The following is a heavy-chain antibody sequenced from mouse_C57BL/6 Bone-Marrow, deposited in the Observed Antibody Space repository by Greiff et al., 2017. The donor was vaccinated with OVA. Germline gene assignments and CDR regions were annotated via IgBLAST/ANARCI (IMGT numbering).Heavy chain of an antibody. J-gene: IGHJ2*01. V-gene: IGHV5-17*01. Sequence: EVKVEESGGGLVKPGGSLKLSCAASGFTFSDYGMHWVRQAPEKGLEWVAYISSGSSTIYYADTVKGRFTISRDNAKNTLFLQMTSLRSEDTAMYYCARAGYYYGSRGAFDYWGQGTTLTVSS. CDR3: ARAGYYYGSRGAFDY. D-gene: IGHD1-1*01. CDR1: GFTFSDYG. CDR2: ISSGSSTI.